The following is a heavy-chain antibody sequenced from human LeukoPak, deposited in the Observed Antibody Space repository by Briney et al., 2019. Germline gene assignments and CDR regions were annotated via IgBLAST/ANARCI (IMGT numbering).Heavy chain of an antibody. CDR2: IKQDGSEI. V-gene: IGHV3-7*01. D-gene: IGHD1-26*01. CDR1: GFTFSSYW. J-gene: IGHJ4*02. Sequence: GGSLRLSCAASGFTFSSYWMSWVRQAPGKGLEWVANIKQDGSEIYYVDSMKGRFTISRDNAKNSLYLQVNSLRVEDTAIYYCARDKIVGATTLDYWGQGTLVTVSS. CDR3: ARDKIVGATTLDY.